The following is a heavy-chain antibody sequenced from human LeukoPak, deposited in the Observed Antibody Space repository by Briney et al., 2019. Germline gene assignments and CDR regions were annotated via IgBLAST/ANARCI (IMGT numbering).Heavy chain of an antibody. Sequence: GGSLRLSCAASGFTFRTYTMNWVRQAPGKGLEWISYISSSSSDIYYADSVEGRFTVSRDNAKNSLYLQMNSLRADDTAVYYCARVRGAGLQYYYMDVWGKGTTVTVSS. D-gene: IGHD1-26*01. CDR1: GFTFRTYT. J-gene: IGHJ6*03. CDR3: ARVRGAGLQYYYMDV. V-gene: IGHV3-21*05. CDR2: ISSSSSDI.